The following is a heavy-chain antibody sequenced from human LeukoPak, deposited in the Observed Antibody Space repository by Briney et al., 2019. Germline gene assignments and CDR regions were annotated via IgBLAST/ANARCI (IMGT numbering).Heavy chain of an antibody. J-gene: IGHJ4*02. CDR1: GFTFSSYA. V-gene: IGHV3-23*01. CDR2: ISGSGGST. Sequence: GGSLRLSCAASGFTFSSYAMSWVRQAPGKGLEWVPAISGSGGSTYYADSVKGRFTISRDNSKNTLYLQMNSLRAEDTAVYYCAKALSDYYDSSGYVRGGYYFDYWGQGTLVTVSS. D-gene: IGHD3-22*01. CDR3: AKALSDYYDSSGYVRGGYYFDY.